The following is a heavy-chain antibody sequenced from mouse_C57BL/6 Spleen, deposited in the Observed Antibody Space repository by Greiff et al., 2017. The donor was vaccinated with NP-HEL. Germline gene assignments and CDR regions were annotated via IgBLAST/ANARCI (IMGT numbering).Heavy chain of an antibody. CDR3: ARQPYYYAMDY. V-gene: IGHV5-16*01. Sequence: EVMLVESEGGLVQPGSSMKLSCTASGFTFSDYYMAWVRQVPEKGLEWVANINYDGSSTYYLDSLKSRFIISRDNAKNILYLQMSSLKSEDTATYYCARQPYYYAMDYWGQGTSVTVSS. CDR2: INYDGSST. J-gene: IGHJ4*01. D-gene: IGHD6-1*01. CDR1: GFTFSDYY.